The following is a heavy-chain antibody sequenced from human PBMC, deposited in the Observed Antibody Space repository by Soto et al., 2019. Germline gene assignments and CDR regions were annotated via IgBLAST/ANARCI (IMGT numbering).Heavy chain of an antibody. V-gene: IGHV1-3*01. Sequence: ASVKVSCKSSGYTFTSYAMHWVRQAPGQRLEWTGWINAGNGNTKYSQKFQGRVTITRDTSASTAYMELSSLRSEDTAVYYCAREIAQEWLRFPAGFDPWGQGTLVTV. CDR3: AREIAQEWLRFPAGFDP. CDR2: INAGNGNT. J-gene: IGHJ5*02. D-gene: IGHD5-12*01. CDR1: GYTFTSYA.